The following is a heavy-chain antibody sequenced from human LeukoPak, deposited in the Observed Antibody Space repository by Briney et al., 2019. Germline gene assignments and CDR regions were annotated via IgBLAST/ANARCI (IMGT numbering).Heavy chain of an antibody. V-gene: IGHV3-33*08. CDR1: GFTFSSYS. D-gene: IGHD3-22*01. CDR2: IWYGGSNK. CDR3: ARGRHRYYYDSSGTNSIDY. Sequence: GGSLRLSCAASGFTFSSYSVNWVRQAPGKGLEWVAVIWYGGSNKYYADSVKGRFTISRDNSKNTLYLQMNSLRAEDTAVYYCARGRHRYYYDSSGTNSIDYWGQGTLVTVSS. J-gene: IGHJ4*02.